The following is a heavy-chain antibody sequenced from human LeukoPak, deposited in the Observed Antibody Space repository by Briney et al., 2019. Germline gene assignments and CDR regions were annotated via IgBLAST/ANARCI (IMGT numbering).Heavy chain of an antibody. D-gene: IGHD1-26*01. V-gene: IGHV3-23*01. Sequence: PGGSLRLSCAASGFAFSRYAMSWVRQAPGKGLEWVSGISESGGSTYYAGSVKGRLTISIDNSKTTLSLQMNSLRVEDTAVCYCAKGHYSGSSTYSFDYWGEGTLVTVSS. J-gene: IGHJ4*02. CDR3: AKGHYSGSSTYSFDY. CDR1: GFAFSRYA. CDR2: ISESGGST.